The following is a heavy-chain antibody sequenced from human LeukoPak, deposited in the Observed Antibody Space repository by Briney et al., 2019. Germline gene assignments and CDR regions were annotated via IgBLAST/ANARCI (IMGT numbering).Heavy chain of an antibody. J-gene: IGHJ4*02. CDR3: GFYDSSGYYRFDY. V-gene: IGHV3-23*01. CDR1: GFTFSSYA. Sequence: GGSLRLSCAVSGFTFSSYAMSWVRQAPGKGLEWVSAISGSGGSTYYADSVKGRFTISRDNSKNTLYLQMNSLRAEDTAVYYCGFYDSSGYYRFDYWGQGTLVTVSS. CDR2: ISGSGGST. D-gene: IGHD3-22*01.